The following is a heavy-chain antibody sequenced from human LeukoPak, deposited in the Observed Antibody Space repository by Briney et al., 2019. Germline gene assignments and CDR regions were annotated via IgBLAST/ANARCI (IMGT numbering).Heavy chain of an antibody. V-gene: IGHV4-39*01. CDR1: GGSISSSSYE. D-gene: IGHD6-19*01. J-gene: IGHJ4*02. CDR2: IYYSGST. Sequence: SETLSLTCTVSGGSISSSSYEWGWIRQPPGKGLEWIGSIYYSGSTYYNPSLKSRVTISVDTYKNQFSLKLSSVTAADTAVYYCARLVSVIAVAGLWGQGTLVTVSS. CDR3: ARLVSVIAVAGL.